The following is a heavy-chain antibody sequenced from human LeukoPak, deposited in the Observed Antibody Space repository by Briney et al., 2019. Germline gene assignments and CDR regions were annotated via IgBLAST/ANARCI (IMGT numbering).Heavy chain of an antibody. CDR1: GFTFSDYY. CDR3: AKGIGRTGSSGNLDFRRSVGWDAFDV. J-gene: IGHJ3*01. Sequence: PGGSLRLSCAASGFTFSDYYMSWIRQAPGKGLEWVSYISSSGSTIYYADSVKGRFTISRDNAKNSLYLQMNSLRAEDTAVYFCAKGIGRTGSSGNLDFRRSVGWDAFDVWGQGTLVTVSS. CDR2: ISSSGSTI. V-gene: IGHV3-11*01. D-gene: IGHD3-10*01.